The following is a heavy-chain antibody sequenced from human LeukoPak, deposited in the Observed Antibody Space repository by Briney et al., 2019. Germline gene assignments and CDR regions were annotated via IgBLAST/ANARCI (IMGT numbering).Heavy chain of an antibody. CDR3: VSQTYSGSDRYYFDY. CDR2: INGSGDRT. CDR1: GFTFSCYA. J-gene: IGHJ4*02. Sequence: PGGSLRLSCATSGFTFSCYAMSWVRQAPGKGLECVSIINGSGDRTYYADSVKGRFTVSRDNSENTLYMQMKSLRAEDTAVYYCVSQTYSGSDRYYFDYWGQGTLVTVSS. D-gene: IGHD1-26*01. V-gene: IGHV3-23*01.